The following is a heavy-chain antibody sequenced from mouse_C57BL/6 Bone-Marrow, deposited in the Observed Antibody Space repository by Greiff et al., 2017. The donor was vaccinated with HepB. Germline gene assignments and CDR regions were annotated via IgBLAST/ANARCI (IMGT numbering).Heavy chain of an antibody. CDR2: ISSGGSYT. D-gene: IGHD2-3*01. CDR1: GFTFSSYG. J-gene: IGHJ3*01. CDR3: ARHDGYYLFAY. V-gene: IGHV5-6*01. Sequence: VQLKESGGDLVKPGGSLKLSCAASGFTFSSYGMSWVRQTPDKRLEWVATISSGGSYTYYPDSVKGRFTISRDNAKNTLYLQMSSLKSEDTAMYYCARHDGYYLFAYWGQGTLVTVSA.